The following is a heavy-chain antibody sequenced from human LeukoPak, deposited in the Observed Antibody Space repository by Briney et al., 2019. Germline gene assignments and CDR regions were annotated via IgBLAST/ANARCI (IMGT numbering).Heavy chain of an antibody. Sequence: PSETLSLTCTVSGYSISSGYYWGWIRQPPGKGLEWIGSIYHTGSTFYNPSLKSRVTISLDTSKNQFSLKLSSVTAADTAVYYCAREWAWHRFDYWGQGTLVTVSS. CDR3: AREWAWHRFDY. V-gene: IGHV4-38-2*02. CDR1: GYSISSGYY. CDR2: IYHTGST. J-gene: IGHJ4*02. D-gene: IGHD5-12*01.